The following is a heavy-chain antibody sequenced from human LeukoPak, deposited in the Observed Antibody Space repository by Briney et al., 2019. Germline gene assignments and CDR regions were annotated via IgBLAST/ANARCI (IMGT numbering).Heavy chain of an antibody. Sequence: GGSLRLSCAASGFTLSSNYMSWVRQAPEEWMEWDSVMYSGSSTYYADAVKGRFTITRDNSKNTLYLQMNSMRAEDTAVYYCARDEYPYCSGGSCLDYWGQGTLVTVSS. CDR3: ARDEYPYCSGGSCLDY. CDR2: MYSGSST. V-gene: IGHV3-66*02. D-gene: IGHD2-15*01. J-gene: IGHJ4*02. CDR1: GFTLSSNY.